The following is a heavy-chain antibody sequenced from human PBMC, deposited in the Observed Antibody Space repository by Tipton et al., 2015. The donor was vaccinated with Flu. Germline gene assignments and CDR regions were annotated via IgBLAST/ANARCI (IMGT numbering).Heavy chain of an antibody. CDR3: ARGTSSTKREWWAPFDY. V-gene: IGHV4-39*07. CDR2: IYSGGST. J-gene: IGHJ4*02. Sequence: TLSLTCTVSGGSISSSSYYWGWIRQPPGKGLEWIGSIYSGGSTYYNPSLKSRVSISVDTSKSQFSLNLNFVTAADTAVYYCARGTSSTKREWWAPFDYWGQGTLVTVSS. D-gene: IGHD2-15*01. CDR1: GGSISSSSYY.